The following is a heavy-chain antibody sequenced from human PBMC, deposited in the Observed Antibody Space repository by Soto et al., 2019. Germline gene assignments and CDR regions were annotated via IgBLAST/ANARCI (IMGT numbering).Heavy chain of an antibody. D-gene: IGHD2-2*01. V-gene: IGHV1-18*01. CDR3: AREYCSSTSCYVGACDI. J-gene: IGHJ3*02. CDR2: ISAYNGNT. Sequence: ASVKVSCKASGYTFTGYGISWVRKAPGQGLEWMGWISAYNGNTNYAQKLQGRVTMTTDTSTSTAYMELRSLRSDDTAVYYCAREYCSSTSCYVGACDIWGQGTMVTV. CDR1: GYTFTGYG.